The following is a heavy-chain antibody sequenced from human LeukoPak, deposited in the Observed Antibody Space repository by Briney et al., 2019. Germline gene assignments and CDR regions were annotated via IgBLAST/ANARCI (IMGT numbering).Heavy chain of an antibody. Sequence: SETLSLTCTVSGGSISSGGYYWSWIRQHPGKGLEGRGYIYYSGSTYYHPSLKSPVTISVDTSKHQFSLKLSSVTAADTAAYYCARINCSSTRCYYRDAFDIWGQGTMVTVSS. CDR2: IYYSGST. J-gene: IGHJ3*02. CDR3: ARINCSSTRCYYRDAFDI. D-gene: IGHD2-2*01. V-gene: IGHV4-31*01. CDR1: GGSISSGGYY.